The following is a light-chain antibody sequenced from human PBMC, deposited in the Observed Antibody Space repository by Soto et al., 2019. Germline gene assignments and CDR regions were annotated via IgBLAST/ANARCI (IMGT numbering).Light chain of an antibody. CDR1: ELADQF. V-gene: IGLV3-25*02. J-gene: IGLJ1*01. Sequence: SYELTQPPSVSVSPGQTARITRSGDELADQFDYWYQHRAGQAPFLIIYKTSERPSGIPERFSGSRSGTTATLMISGVQAEEEADYYCQAPDNIGIIHYVFGTGTKLTVL. CDR2: KTS. CDR3: QAPDNIGIIHYV.